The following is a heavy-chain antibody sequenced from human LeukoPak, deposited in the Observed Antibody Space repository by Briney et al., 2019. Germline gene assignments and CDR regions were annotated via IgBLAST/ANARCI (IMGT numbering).Heavy chain of an antibody. Sequence: PGGPLRLSCAASGFTFSSYGMHWVRQAPGKGLEWVAIISYDGSNKYYADSVKGRFTISRDNSKNTLYLQMNSLRTEDTAVYYCAKDRYSTHNWFDPWGQGTLVTVSS. CDR2: ISYDGSNK. J-gene: IGHJ5*02. V-gene: IGHV3-30*18. CDR1: GFTFSSYG. CDR3: AKDRYSTHNWFDP. D-gene: IGHD5-12*01.